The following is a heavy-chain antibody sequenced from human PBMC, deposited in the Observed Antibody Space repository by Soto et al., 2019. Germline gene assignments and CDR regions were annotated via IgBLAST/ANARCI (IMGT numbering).Heavy chain of an antibody. CDR2: INPNSGGT. D-gene: IGHD2-2*01. J-gene: IGHJ4*02. V-gene: IGHV1-2*04. Sequence: ASVKVSCKASGYTFTGYYMHWVRQAPGQGLEWMGWINPNSGGTNYAQKFQGWVTMTRDTSISTAYMELSRLRSDDTAVYYCARGTSRYDIVVVPAATPYYFDYWGQGTLVTVSS. CDR1: GYTFTGYY. CDR3: ARGTSRYDIVVVPAATPYYFDY.